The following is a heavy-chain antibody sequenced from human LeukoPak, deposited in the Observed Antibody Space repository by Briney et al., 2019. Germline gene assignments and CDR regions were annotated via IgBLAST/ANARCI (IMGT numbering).Heavy chain of an antibody. Sequence: SETLSLTCTVSGGSISSSSYYWGWIRQPPGKGLEWIGSIYYSGSTYYNSSLKSRVTISVDTSKNQFSLKLSSVTAADTAVYYCARDLAPSSSHNWFDPWGQGTLVTVSS. J-gene: IGHJ5*02. CDR2: IYYSGST. CDR1: GGSISSSSYY. CDR3: ARDLAPSSSHNWFDP. V-gene: IGHV4-39*07. D-gene: IGHD6-13*01.